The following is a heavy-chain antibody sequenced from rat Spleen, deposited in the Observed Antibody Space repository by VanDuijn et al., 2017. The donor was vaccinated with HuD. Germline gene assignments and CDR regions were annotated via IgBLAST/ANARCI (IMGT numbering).Heavy chain of an antibody. CDR3: VRHPQTTEGIGY. CDR2: ISYDGSST. D-gene: IGHD1-11*01. CDR1: GFTFSDYN. V-gene: IGHV5-7*01. Sequence: EVQLVESGGGLVQPGRSLRLSCAASGFTFSDYNMAWVRQAPKKGLEWVATISYDGSSTYYRDSVKGRFTFSRDNAKSTLYLQMDSLRSEDTATYYCVRHPQTTEGIGYWGQGVMVTVSS. J-gene: IGHJ2*01.